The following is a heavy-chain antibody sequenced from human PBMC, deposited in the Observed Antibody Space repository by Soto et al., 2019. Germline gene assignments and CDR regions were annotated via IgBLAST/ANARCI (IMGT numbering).Heavy chain of an antibody. Sequence: GGSLRLSCAASGFTFSSYGMHWVRQAPGKGLEWVAVISYDGSNKYYADSVKGRFTISRDNSKNTLYLQMNSLRAEDTAVYYCAKDSLHYYFDHWRQGTLVTVSS. J-gene: IGHJ4*02. V-gene: IGHV3-30*18. CDR3: AKDSLHYYFDH. CDR2: ISYDGSNK. CDR1: GFTFSSYG.